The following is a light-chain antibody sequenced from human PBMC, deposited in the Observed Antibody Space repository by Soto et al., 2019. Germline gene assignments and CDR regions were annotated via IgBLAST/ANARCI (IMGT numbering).Light chain of an antibody. Sequence: QSVLTQPASVSGSPGQSITISCTGTGSDVGFSKFVSWHQQHPGKAPKLIIYEVSDRPSGVSNRFSGSKSGNTASLTISGLQAEDGADYYCSSYTSSTTWVFGGGTKLTVL. J-gene: IGLJ3*02. V-gene: IGLV2-14*01. CDR3: SSYTSSTTWV. CDR2: EVS. CDR1: GSDVGFSKF.